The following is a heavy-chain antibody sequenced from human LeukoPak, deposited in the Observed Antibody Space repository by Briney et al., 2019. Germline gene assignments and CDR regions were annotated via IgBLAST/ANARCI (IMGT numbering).Heavy chain of an antibody. V-gene: IGHV3-23*01. CDR3: AKRGVVIRVILVGFHKEAYYFDS. CDR2: ISDTGGRT. D-gene: IGHD3-22*01. J-gene: IGHJ4*02. Sequence: AGSLSLSCAVSGITLSNYGRTWVRQAPGKGLEWVAGISDTGGRTNYADSVKGRFTISSDNPKNTLYLQMNSLRAEDTAVYFCAKRGVVIRVILVGFHKEAYYFDSWGQGALVTVSS. CDR1: GITLSNYG.